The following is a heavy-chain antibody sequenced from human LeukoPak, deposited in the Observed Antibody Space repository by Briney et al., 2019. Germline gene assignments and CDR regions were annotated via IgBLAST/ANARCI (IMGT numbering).Heavy chain of an antibody. CDR3: AKDVAVAGTGYDY. J-gene: IGHJ4*02. CDR2: IKLDGSEK. V-gene: IGHV3-7*03. Sequence: GGSLRLSCVASGFTFGKYWMSWVRQAPGKGLEWVANIKLDGSEKNYVDSVKGRFTISRDNSKNTLYLQMNSLRAEDTAVYYCAKDVAVAGTGYDYWGQGTLVTVSS. CDR1: GFTFGKYW. D-gene: IGHD6-19*01.